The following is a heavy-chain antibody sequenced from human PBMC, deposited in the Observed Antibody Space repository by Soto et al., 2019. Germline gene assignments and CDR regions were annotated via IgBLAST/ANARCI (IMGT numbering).Heavy chain of an antibody. CDR1: GYTLTELS. D-gene: IGHD6-19*01. CDR2: FDPEDGET. Sequence: GASGKVSCKVSGYTLTELSMHWVRQAPGKGLEWMGGFDPEDGETIYAQKFQGRVTMTADTSTDTAYMELSSLRSEDTAVYYCATTFSSRDLDAFDIWGQGTMATLSS. V-gene: IGHV1-24*01. J-gene: IGHJ3*02. CDR3: ATTFSSRDLDAFDI.